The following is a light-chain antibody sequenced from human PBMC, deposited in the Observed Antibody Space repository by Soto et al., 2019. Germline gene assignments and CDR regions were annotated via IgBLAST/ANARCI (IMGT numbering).Light chain of an antibody. J-gene: IGLJ2*01. CDR1: KLGDKY. Sequence: SYELTQPPSVSVSPGQTASITCSGAKLGDKYASWYQQKPGQSPLLVIYQDTKRPSGIPERFSGSNSGNTATLTISGTQAMDEADYYCQAWDSSTSVVFGGGTKLTVL. V-gene: IGLV3-1*01. CDR2: QDT. CDR3: QAWDSSTSVV.